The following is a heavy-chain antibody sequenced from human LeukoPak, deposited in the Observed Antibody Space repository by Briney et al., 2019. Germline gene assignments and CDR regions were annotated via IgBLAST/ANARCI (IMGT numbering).Heavy chain of an antibody. D-gene: IGHD7-27*01. J-gene: IGHJ4*02. CDR3: ARDKGPPGELDY. Sequence: LSLTCAVSGGSFSGYYWTWIRQPPGKGLEWVSYISSSGSTIYYADSVKGRFTISRDNAKNSLYLQMNSLRAEDTAVYYCARDKGPPGELDYWGQGTLVTVSS. V-gene: IGHV3-11*01. CDR1: GGSFSGYY. CDR2: ISSSGSTI.